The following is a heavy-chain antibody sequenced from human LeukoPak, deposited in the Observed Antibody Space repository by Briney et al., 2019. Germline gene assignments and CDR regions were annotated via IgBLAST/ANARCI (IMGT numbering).Heavy chain of an antibody. CDR3: AKDICGSYSNMGHYYGMDV. CDR2: ISWDSGSI. Sequence: PGRSLRLSCAVSGFIFHDHAMHWVRQAPGKGLEWVSGISWDSGSIGYADSVKGRFTISRGNAKNSLFLQMDSLRGDDTALYYCAKDICGSYSNMGHYYGMDVWGQGTPVTVSS. J-gene: IGHJ6*02. D-gene: IGHD1-26*01. V-gene: IGHV3-9*01. CDR1: GFIFHDHA.